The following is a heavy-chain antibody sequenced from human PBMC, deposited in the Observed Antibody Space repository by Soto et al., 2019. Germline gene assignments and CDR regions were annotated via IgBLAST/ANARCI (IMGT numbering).Heavy chain of an antibody. Sequence: SVKVSCKASGGTFSDSVTSWVRQAPGQGLEWMGGIVPIFGKANLAEKFQDRVTITADESTSTAYMELSSLRSEDTAVYYCARGRDGSNYYFDYWGRGTLVTVSS. CDR3: ARGRDGSNYYFDY. CDR1: GGTFSDSV. CDR2: IVPIFGKA. J-gene: IGHJ4*02. V-gene: IGHV1-69*13. D-gene: IGHD3-10*01.